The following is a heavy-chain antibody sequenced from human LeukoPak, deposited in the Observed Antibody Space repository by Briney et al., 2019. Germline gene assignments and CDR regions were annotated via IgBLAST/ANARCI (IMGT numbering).Heavy chain of an antibody. CDR3: ARDSFYYDSSGYLGFDP. J-gene: IGHJ5*02. CDR2: IYYSGST. CDR1: GGSISSGGYY. D-gene: IGHD3-22*01. Sequence: PSETLSLTCTVSGGSISSGGYYWSWIRQHPGKGLEWIGYIYYSGSTYYNPSPKSRVTISVDTSKNQFSLKLSSVTAADTAVYYCARDSFYYDSSGYLGFDPWGQGTLVTVSS. V-gene: IGHV4-31*03.